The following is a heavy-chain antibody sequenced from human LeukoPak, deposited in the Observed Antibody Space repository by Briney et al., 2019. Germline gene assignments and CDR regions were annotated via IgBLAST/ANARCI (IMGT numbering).Heavy chain of an antibody. CDR3: AKEGGSSVYYYMDV. Sequence: GGSLRLACAASGFTFSSYWMHWVRQTPGKGLVWVSRINSDGSSTSYADSVKGRFTISRDNAKNTLYLQMNSLRAEDTAVYYCAKEGGSSVYYYMDVWGKGTTVTVSS. J-gene: IGHJ6*03. V-gene: IGHV3-74*01. CDR2: INSDGSST. CDR1: GFTFSSYW. D-gene: IGHD6-6*01.